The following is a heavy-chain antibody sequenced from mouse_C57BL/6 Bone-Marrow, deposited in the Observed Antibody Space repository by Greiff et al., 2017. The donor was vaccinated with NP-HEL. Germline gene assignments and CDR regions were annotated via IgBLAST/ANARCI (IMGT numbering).Heavy chain of an antibody. J-gene: IGHJ3*01. CDR3: AREQLRLRFAY. V-gene: IGHV1-81*01. Sequence: QVQLPQSGAELARPGASVKLSCKASGYTFTSYGISWVKQRTGQGLEWIGEIYPRSGNTYYNEKLKGKATLTADKSSSTAYMELRSLTSEDSAVYFCAREQLRLRFAYWGQGTLVTVSA. D-gene: IGHD3-2*02. CDR1: GYTFTSYG. CDR2: IYPRSGNT.